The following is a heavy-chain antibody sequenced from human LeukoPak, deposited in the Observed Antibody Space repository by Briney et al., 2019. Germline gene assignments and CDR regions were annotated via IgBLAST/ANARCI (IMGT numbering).Heavy chain of an antibody. CDR1: GYTLTELS. Sequence: ASVKVSCKVSGYTLTELSMHWVRQAPGKGLEWMGGFDPEDGETIYAQKFQGRVTTTEDTSTDTAYMELSSLRSEDTAVYYCATTPAAPWSSNWFDPWGQGTLVTVSS. CDR3: ATTPAAPWSSNWFDP. V-gene: IGHV1-24*01. CDR2: FDPEDGET. D-gene: IGHD2-2*01. J-gene: IGHJ5*02.